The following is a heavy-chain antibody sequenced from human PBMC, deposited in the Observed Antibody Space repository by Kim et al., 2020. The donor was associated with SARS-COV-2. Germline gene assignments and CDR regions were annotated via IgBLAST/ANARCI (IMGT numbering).Heavy chain of an antibody. CDR3: ATNARGYSSGWYFHY. CDR2: IYYSGST. J-gene: IGHJ4*02. CDR1: GGSISSGGYY. V-gene: IGHV4-31*03. D-gene: IGHD6-19*01. Sequence: SETLSLTCTVSGGSISSGGYYWSWIRQHPGKGLEWIGYIYYSGSTYYNPSLKSRVTISVDTSKNQFSLKLSSVTAADTAVYYCATNARGYSSGWYFHYWGQGTLVTVST.